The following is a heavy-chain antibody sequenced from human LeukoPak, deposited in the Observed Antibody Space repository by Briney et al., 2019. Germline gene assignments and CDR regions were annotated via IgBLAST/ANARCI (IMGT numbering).Heavy chain of an antibody. V-gene: IGHV3-15*01. Sequence: VGSLPLSRAASGFTFTNAWMSWVRQAPGKGLEWIGRITGGTTDYASPVKGAFTISRDDSKNTLYLQMNSLKTEDTAVYYCSLERFCSGGSCLMYWGQGTIVSSSS. J-gene: IGHJ4*02. CDR1: GFTFTNAW. CDR2: ITGGTT. CDR3: SLERFCSGGSCLMY. D-gene: IGHD2-15*01.